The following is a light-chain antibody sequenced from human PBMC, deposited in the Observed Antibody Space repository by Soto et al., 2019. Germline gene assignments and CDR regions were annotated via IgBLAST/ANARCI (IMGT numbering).Light chain of an antibody. Sequence: DIQMTQYPSSLSASVGDRVTITCRASQSISNYLNWYQQKPGKAPKVLIYAASTLQSGVPSRFSGSGSGTTFTLTITSLQPEDFATYYCQQSYSTWTFGQGTKVDIK. CDR3: QQSYSTWT. CDR1: QSISNY. CDR2: AAS. V-gene: IGKV1-39*01. J-gene: IGKJ1*01.